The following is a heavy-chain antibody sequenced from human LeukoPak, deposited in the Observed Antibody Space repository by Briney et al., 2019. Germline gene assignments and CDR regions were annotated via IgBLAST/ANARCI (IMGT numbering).Heavy chain of an antibody. V-gene: IGHV3-48*03. CDR2: ISSSGNTI. CDR3: ARLDSSVRDQFDY. D-gene: IGHD3-22*01. Sequence: SGGSLRLSCAASGFTFSSYEINWVRQAPGKGLEWVSYISSSGNTIYFADSVKGRFTITRDNAKNSLYLQMNSLRVEDTAVYYCARLDSSVRDQFDYWGQGTLVTVSS. CDR1: GFTFSSYE. J-gene: IGHJ4*02.